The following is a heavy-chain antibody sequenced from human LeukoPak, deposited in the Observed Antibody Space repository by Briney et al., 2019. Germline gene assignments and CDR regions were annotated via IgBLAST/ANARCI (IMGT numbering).Heavy chain of an antibody. CDR2: ISAYNGNT. CDR3: CRKQLVPAAISYYYYYGMDV. CDR1: GYTFTSYG. Sequence: ASVKVSCKASGYTFTSYGISWVRQAPGQGLEWMGWISAYNGNTNYAQKLQGRVTMTTDTSTSTAYMELRRMISDDTAVYYYCRKQLVPAAISYYYYYGMDVWGKGTTVTVSS. D-gene: IGHD2-2*01. V-gene: IGHV1-18*04. J-gene: IGHJ6*04.